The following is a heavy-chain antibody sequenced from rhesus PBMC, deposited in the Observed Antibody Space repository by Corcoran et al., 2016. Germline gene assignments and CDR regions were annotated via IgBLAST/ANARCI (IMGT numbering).Heavy chain of an antibody. CDR2: IYGSSGST. J-gene: IGHJ3*01. V-gene: IGHV4S7*01. CDR3: ARDTGRQWVQTPDAFDF. D-gene: IGHD5-42*01. CDR1: GGSITDSYS. Sequence: QVQLQESCPGLVKPSETLSLTCAVSGGSITDSYSLNWCRQPPGKGLVWFGNIYGSSGSTDTNPSLKSRVTISKDTSKNQFSLKLSFVTDADTAVYYCARDTGRQWVQTPDAFDFWGQGLRVTVSS.